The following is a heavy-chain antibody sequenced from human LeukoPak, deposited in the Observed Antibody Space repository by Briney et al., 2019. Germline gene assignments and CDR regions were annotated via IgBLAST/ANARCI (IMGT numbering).Heavy chain of an antibody. V-gene: IGHV3-7*01. D-gene: IGHD2-15*01. CDR2: IKQDGSEK. CDR3: ARGYCSGGSCYSRY. Sequence: PGGSLRLSCTASGFTFGDYAMSWVHQAPGKGLEWVANIKQDGSEKYYVDSVKGRFTISRDNAKNSLYLQMNSLRAEDTAVYYCARGYCSGGSCYSRYWGQGTLVTVSS. J-gene: IGHJ4*02. CDR1: GFTFGDYA.